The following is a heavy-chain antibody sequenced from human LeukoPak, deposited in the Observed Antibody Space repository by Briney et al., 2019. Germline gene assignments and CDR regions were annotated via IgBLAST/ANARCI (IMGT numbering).Heavy chain of an antibody. CDR2: INPNSGGT. V-gene: IGHV1-2*02. CDR1: GYTFTGYY. J-gene: IGHJ4*02. CDR3: ARTYYYDSSGYHFDY. D-gene: IGHD3-22*01. Sequence: VASVKVSCKASGYTFTGYYMHWVRQAPGQGLEWMGWINPNSGGTNYAQKFQGRVTMTRDTSISTAYMELGSLRSEDTAVYYCARTYYYDSSGYHFDYWGQGTLVTVSS.